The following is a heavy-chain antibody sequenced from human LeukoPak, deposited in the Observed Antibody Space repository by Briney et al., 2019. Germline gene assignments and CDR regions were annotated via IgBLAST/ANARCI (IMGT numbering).Heavy chain of an antibody. CDR3: ARDHVLGGNIDY. CDR2: ISSSGSTI. CDR1: GFTFSSYE. Sequence: GSLRLSCAASGFTFSSYEMNWVRQAPGKGLEWVSYISSSGSTIYYADSVKGRFTISRDNAKNSLYLQMNSLRAEDTAVYYCARDHVLGGNIDYWGQGTLVTVSS. V-gene: IGHV3-48*03. D-gene: IGHD1-26*01. J-gene: IGHJ4*02.